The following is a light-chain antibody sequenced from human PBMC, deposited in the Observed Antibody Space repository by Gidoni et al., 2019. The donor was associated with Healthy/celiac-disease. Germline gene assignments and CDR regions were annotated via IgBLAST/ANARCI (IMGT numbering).Light chain of an antibody. CDR2: KAS. CDR1: QSISRW. Sequence: DIQMTQSPATLSASVGDRVTITCRASQSISRWLALYQQKPGKAPKLLIYKASSLERGVPSRFSGSGSGTEFTLTISSLQPDDFATYYCQQYNSYPWTFXXXTKVEIK. J-gene: IGKJ1*01. CDR3: QQYNSYPWT. V-gene: IGKV1-5*03.